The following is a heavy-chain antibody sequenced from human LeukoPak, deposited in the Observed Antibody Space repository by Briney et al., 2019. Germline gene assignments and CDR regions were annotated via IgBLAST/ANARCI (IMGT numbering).Heavy chain of an antibody. CDR1: GYSISSGYC. D-gene: IGHD4-17*01. J-gene: IGHJ3*02. CDR2: IYHSGST. CDR3: ARTPTVTTLDI. V-gene: IGHV4-38-2*02. Sequence: SETLSLTCTVSGYSISSGYCWGWIRPPPGKGLEWIGSIYHSGSTYYNPSLKSRVTISVDTSKNQFSLKLNSVTAADTAVYYCARTPTVTTLDIWGQGTMVTVSS.